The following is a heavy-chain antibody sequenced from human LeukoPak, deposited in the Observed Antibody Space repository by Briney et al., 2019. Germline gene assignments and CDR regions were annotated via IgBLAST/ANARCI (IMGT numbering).Heavy chain of an antibody. CDR3: AKVRWDNSGWYYLDS. V-gene: IGHV3-7*01. Sequence: GGSLRLSCAASGFTFSSYWMSWVRQAPGKGLEWVANIKQDGSEKYYVDSVKGRFTISRDNAKNSLYLQMNSLRAEDTAVYYCAKVRWDNSGWYYLDSWGQGTLVTVSS. D-gene: IGHD6-19*01. CDR2: IKQDGSEK. CDR1: GFTFSSYW. J-gene: IGHJ4*02.